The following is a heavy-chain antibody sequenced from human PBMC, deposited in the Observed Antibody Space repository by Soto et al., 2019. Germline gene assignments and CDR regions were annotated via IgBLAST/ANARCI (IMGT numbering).Heavy chain of an antibody. Sequence: GESLKISCAASGFTFSSYAMSWVRQAPGKGLEWVSAISGSGGSTYYADSVKGRFTISRDNSKNTLYLQMNSLRAEDTAVYYCAKRLIAAAGIYFDYWGQGTLVTVSS. V-gene: IGHV3-23*01. CDR3: AKRLIAAAGIYFDY. CDR1: GFTFSSYA. J-gene: IGHJ4*02. CDR2: ISGSGGST. D-gene: IGHD6-13*01.